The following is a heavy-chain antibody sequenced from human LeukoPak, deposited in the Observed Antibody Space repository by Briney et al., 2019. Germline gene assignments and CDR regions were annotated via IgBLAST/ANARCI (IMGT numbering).Heavy chain of an antibody. J-gene: IGHJ4*02. CDR3: ARFSSGCSTSSCYLTY. Sequence: SETLSLACSVSGGSLSSHYWSWIRQPPGKGLNLIGHIHDTGSTFYNPSLRGRVTISLDTSNNQSSLKLTSMTAADTAVYYCARFSSGCSTSSCYLTYWGQGTLVTVS. CDR2: IHDTGST. D-gene: IGHD2-2*01. V-gene: IGHV4-59*11. CDR1: GGSLSSHY.